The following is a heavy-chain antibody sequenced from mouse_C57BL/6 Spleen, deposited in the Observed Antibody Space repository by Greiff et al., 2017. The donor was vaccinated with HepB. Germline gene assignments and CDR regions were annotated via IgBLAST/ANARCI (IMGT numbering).Heavy chain of an antibody. CDR3: ARDRGWDSAMDY. V-gene: IGHV5-16*01. CDR2: INYDGSST. D-gene: IGHD3-3*01. Sequence: VQLKESEGGLVQPGSSMKLSCTASGFTFSDYYMAWVRQVPEKGLEWVANINYDGSSTYYLDSLKSRFIISRDNAKNILYLQMSSLKSEDTATYYCARDRGWDSAMDYWGQGTSVTVSS. CDR1: GFTFSDYY. J-gene: IGHJ4*01.